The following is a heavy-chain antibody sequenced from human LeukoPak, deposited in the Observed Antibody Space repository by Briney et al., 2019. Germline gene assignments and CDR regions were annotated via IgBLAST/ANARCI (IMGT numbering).Heavy chain of an antibody. CDR2: IYYSGST. CDR1: GGSISSYY. J-gene: IGHJ4*02. V-gene: IGHV4-59*12. D-gene: IGHD6-19*01. Sequence: PSETLSPTFTVSGGSISSYYWSWIRQPPGKGLEWVGYIYYSGSTYYNPSLKSRVTISVDRSKNQFSLKLSSVTAADTAVYYCARESLTPGIAVAGNYWGQGTLVTVSS. CDR3: ARESLTPGIAVAGNY.